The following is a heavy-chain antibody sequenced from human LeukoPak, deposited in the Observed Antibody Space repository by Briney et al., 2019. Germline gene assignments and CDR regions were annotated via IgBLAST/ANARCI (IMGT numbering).Heavy chain of an antibody. Sequence: SETLSLTCTVSGGSISSSSYYWGWIRQPPGKGLEWIGSIYYSGSTNYNPSLKSRVTISVDTSKNQFSLKLSSVTAADTAVYYCASAPGDPHYYYYYYMDVWGKGTTVTVSS. J-gene: IGHJ6*03. CDR1: GGSISSSSYY. CDR2: IYYSGST. D-gene: IGHD7-27*01. V-gene: IGHV4-39*07. CDR3: ASAPGDPHYYYYYYMDV.